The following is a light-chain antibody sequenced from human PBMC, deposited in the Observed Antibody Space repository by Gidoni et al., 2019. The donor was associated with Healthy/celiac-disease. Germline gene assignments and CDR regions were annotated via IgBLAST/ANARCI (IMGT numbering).Light chain of an antibody. CDR2: WGS. CDR3: MQDLQTPWT. V-gene: IGKV2-28*01. J-gene: IGKJ1*01. Sequence: IVITLSPLSLPVTPGEPASISCRSSQSLLHSNGYNYLDWYLQKPGQSPQLLIYWGSTRASGVPDRFSGSGSGTDFTLKISRVEAEDVGVYYCMQDLQTPWTFGQGTKVEIK. CDR1: QSLLHSNGYNY.